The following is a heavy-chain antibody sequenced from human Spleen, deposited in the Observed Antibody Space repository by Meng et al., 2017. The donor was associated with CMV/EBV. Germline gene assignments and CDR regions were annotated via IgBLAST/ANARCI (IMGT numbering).Heavy chain of an antibody. CDR2: ISSRSNYI. J-gene: IGHJ5*02. CDR1: GFTFSAYT. Sequence: ASGFTFSAYTMDWVRQAPGKGLEWVSSISSRSNYIYYSDSVKGRFTISRDNAKNSLYLQMNSLRAEDTAVYYCARDIGGSGRGWFDPWGQGTLVTVSS. D-gene: IGHD6-19*01. V-gene: IGHV3-21*01. CDR3: ARDIGGSGRGWFDP.